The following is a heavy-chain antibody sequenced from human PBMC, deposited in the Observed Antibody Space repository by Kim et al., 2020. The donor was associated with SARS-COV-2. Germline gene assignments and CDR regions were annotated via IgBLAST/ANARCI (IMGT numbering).Heavy chain of an antibody. CDR3: AKAPRLRSFELDS. V-gene: IGHV3-23*01. D-gene: IGHD3-9*01. Sequence: YAESPKGRFTTRRDGTKTPLYLQMHSLRAEDTALYYCAKAPRLRSFELDSWGKGTLVTVSS. J-gene: IGHJ4*02.